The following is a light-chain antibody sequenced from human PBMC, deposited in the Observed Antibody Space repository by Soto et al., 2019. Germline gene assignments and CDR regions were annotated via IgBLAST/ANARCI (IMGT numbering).Light chain of an antibody. Sequence: DIQMTQSPSTLSGSVGDRVTITCRASQTISSWLAWYQQKPGKAPKLLIYKASTLKSGVPSRFSGSGSGTDFTLTISSLQAEDVAVYFCHQYFRTPPIFGGGTKVDIK. V-gene: IGKV1-5*03. CDR3: HQYFRTPPI. CDR1: QTISSW. CDR2: KAS. J-gene: IGKJ4*01.